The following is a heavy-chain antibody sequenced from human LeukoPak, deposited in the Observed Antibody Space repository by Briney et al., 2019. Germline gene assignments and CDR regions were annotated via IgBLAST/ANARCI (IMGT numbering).Heavy chain of an antibody. J-gene: IGHJ6*03. CDR2: IYHSGST. D-gene: IGHD3-10*01. CDR1: GYSISSGYY. Sequence: SETLSLTCTVSGYSISSGYYWGWIRQPPGKGLEWIGSIYHSGSTYYNPSLKSRVTISVDTSKNQFSLKLSSVTAADTAVYYCARRLGSGSYYSYYYYYYYMDVWGEGTTVTISS. V-gene: IGHV4-38-2*02. CDR3: ARRLGSGSYYSYYYYYYYMDV.